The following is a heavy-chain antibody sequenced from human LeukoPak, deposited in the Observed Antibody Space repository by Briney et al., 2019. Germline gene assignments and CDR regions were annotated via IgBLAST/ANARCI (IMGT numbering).Heavy chain of an antibody. CDR1: GGSISSSSYY. CDR3: ARGMTTVTLDY. Sequence: SETLSLTCTVSGGSISSSSYYWGWIRQPPGKGLEWIGSIYYSGSTNYNPSLKSRVTISVDTSKNQFSLKLSSVTAADTAVYYCARGMTTVTLDYWGQGTLATVSS. J-gene: IGHJ4*02. V-gene: IGHV4-39*07. CDR2: IYYSGST. D-gene: IGHD4-17*01.